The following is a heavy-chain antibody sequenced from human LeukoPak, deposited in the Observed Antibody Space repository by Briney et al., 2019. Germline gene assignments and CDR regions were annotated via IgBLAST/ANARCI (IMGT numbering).Heavy chain of an antibody. CDR2: IYYSGNT. D-gene: IGHD6-13*01. CDR1: GGSISGYY. Sequence: SETLSLTCTVSGGSISGYYWSWIRQPPGKGLEWIGYIYYSGNTNYNPSLKSRVIISVDTSNNQFSLKLSSVTAADTAVYYCARNFGSSWYYFDYWGQGTLVTVSS. CDR3: ARNFGSSWYYFDY. J-gene: IGHJ4*02. V-gene: IGHV4-59*01.